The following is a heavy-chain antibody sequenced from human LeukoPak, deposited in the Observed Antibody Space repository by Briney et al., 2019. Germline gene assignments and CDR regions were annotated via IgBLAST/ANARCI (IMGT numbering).Heavy chain of an antibody. CDR3: ARVSGDYTNWFDP. D-gene: IGHD4-17*01. V-gene: IGHV4-34*01. CDR2: INHSGST. J-gene: IGHJ5*02. CDR1: GGSFSGYY. Sequence: PSETLSLTCAVYGGSFSGYYWSWIRQPPGKGLEWIGEINHSGSTNYNPSLKSRVTISVDTSKNQFSLKPSSVTAADTAVYYCARVSGDYTNWFDPWGQGTLVTVSS.